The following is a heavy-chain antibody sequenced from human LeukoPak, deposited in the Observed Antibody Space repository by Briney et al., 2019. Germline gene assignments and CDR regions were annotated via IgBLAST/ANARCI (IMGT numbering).Heavy chain of an antibody. D-gene: IGHD2-21*02. CDR2: INHSGSA. CDR3: ASYYCGGDCDGAFDI. Sequence: SSETLSLTCAVYGGSFSVYYWSWIRQPPGKGLEWIAEINHSGSANYNPSLKSRLTISVDTSKNQFSLKLRSVTAADTAVYYCASYYCGGDCDGAFDIWGQGTMVTVSS. J-gene: IGHJ3*02. CDR1: GGSFSVYY. V-gene: IGHV4-34*01.